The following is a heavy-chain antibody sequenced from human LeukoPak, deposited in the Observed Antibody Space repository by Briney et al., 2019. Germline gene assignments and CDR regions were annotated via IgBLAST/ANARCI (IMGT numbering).Heavy chain of an antibody. CDR3: ARAVPHPPIVGAYFDY. CDR1: GFTVSSNY. D-gene: IGHD1-26*01. CDR2: IYSGGST. J-gene: IGHJ4*02. V-gene: IGHV3-53*01. Sequence: GGSLRLSCAASGFTVSSNYMSWVRQAPGKGLEWVSVIYSGGSTYYADSVKGRFTISRDNSKNTLYLQMNSLRAEDTAVYYCARAVPHPPIVGAYFDYWGQGTLVTVSS.